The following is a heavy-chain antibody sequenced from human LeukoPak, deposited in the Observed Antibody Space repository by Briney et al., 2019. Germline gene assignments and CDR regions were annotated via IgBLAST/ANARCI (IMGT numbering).Heavy chain of an antibody. J-gene: IGHJ3*02. D-gene: IGHD1-1*01. CDR2: IYYGGST. Sequence: PSETLSLTCTVSGGSISSYYWSWIRQPPGKGLEWVGYIYYGGSTNYNPSLKSRVTISVDTSKNQFSLKLSSVTAADTAVYYCARVWRRDAFDIWGQGTMVTVSS. CDR1: GGSISSYY. CDR3: ARVWRRDAFDI. V-gene: IGHV4-59*01.